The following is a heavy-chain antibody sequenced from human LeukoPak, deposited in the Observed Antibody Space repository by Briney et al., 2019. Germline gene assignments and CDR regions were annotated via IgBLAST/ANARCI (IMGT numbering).Heavy chain of an antibody. CDR3: ARGSANYDILTGYYA. V-gene: IGHV3-30*03. D-gene: IGHD3-9*01. CDR2: ISYDGSNK. Sequence: GGSLRLSCAASGFTFSSYGMHWVRQAPGKGLEWVAVISYDGSNKYYADSVKGRFTISRDNSKNTLYLQMNSLRAEDTAVYYCARGSANYDILTGYYAWGQGTLVTVSS. CDR1: GFTFSSYG. J-gene: IGHJ4*02.